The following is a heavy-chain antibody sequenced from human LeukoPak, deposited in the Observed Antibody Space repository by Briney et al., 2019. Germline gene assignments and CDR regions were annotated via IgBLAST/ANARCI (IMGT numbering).Heavy chain of an antibody. V-gene: IGHV4-59*01. Sequence: SENLSLTCTVSGGSISSYYWSWIRQPPGKGLEWIGYIYYSGSTNYNPSLKSRVTISVDTSKNQFSLKLSSVTAADTAVYYCAGGHSYYYYGMDVWGQGTTVTVSS. CDR2: IYYSGST. CDR1: GGSISSYY. CDR3: AGGHSYYYYGMDV. J-gene: IGHJ6*02. D-gene: IGHD3-16*01.